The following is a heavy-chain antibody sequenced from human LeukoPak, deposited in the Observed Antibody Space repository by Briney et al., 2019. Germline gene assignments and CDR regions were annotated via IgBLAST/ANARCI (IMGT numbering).Heavy chain of an antibody. CDR3: AAALLRSGSYYYMDV. V-gene: IGHV1-46*01. CDR1: GYTFTNYY. CDR2: INPSGGGT. D-gene: IGHD1-26*01. J-gene: IGHJ6*03. Sequence: ASVKVSCKASGYTFTNYYIHWVRQAPGQGPEWMGIINPSGGGTNYAQKFQERVTITRDMSTSTAYMELSSLRSEDTAVYYCAAALLRSGSYYYMDVWGKGTTVTVSS.